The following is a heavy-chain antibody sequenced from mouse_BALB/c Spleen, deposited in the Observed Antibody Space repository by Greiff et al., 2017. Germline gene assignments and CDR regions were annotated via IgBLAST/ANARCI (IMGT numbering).Heavy chain of an antibody. D-gene: IGHD2-1*01. CDR3: ARDQEGNYVGWYFDV. CDR1: GFTFSSYA. V-gene: IGHV5-9-4*01. J-gene: IGHJ1*01. CDR2: ISSGGSYT. Sequence: EVKLQESGGGLVKPGGSLKLSCAASGFTFSSYAMSWVRQSPEKRLEWVAEISSGGSYTYYPDTVTGRFTISRDNAKNTLYLEMSSLRSEDTAMYYCARDQEGNYVGWYFDVWGAGTTVTVSS.